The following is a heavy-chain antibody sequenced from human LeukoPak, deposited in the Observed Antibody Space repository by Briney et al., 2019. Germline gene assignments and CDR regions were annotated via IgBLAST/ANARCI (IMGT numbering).Heavy chain of an antibody. CDR3: ARVPDYGSGGPSPAYCYGTDV. CDR2: FSSSGSAM. Sequence: GVSLRLSCAASAFTFSDYYMSWIRQAPGKGLEWVSYFSSSGSAMYYSDSVKGRFTISRDNSKSQLILQMDSLRGEDTAVYYCARVPDYGSGGPSPAYCYGTDVWGQGTTGTVSS. CDR1: AFTFSDYY. J-gene: IGHJ6*02. V-gene: IGHV3-11*01. D-gene: IGHD3-10*01.